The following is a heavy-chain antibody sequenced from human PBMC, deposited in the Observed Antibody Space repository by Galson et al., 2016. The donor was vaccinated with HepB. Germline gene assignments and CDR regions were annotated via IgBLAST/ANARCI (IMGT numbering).Heavy chain of an antibody. J-gene: IGHJ6*02. V-gene: IGHV4-39*01. Sequence: SETLSLTCIVSGDSISSNNYYWGWIRQPPGKGLEWIGNIFYSGSSYYNPSLKSRVTISVDTSKNQFSLKLISVTAADTAVYYCARLRYYDFWRGYYFMDVWGQGTTVTVSS. CDR1: GDSISSNNYY. CDR3: ARLRYYDFWRGYYFMDV. CDR2: IFYSGSS. D-gene: IGHD3-3*01.